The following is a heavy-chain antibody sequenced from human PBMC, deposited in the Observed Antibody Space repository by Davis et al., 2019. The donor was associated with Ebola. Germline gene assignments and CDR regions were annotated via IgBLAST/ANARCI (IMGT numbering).Heavy chain of an antibody. CDR2: IYTTGTT. J-gene: IGHJ1*01. CDR1: GTSFSTYY. V-gene: IGHV4-4*07. CDR3: AREFKE. Sequence: MPGGSLRPSCTVSGTSFSTYYWSWIRQLAGKGLEWIGRIYTTGTTNYNPSLKSRVTMSVDTSKNQFSLKLSSVTAADTAVYYCAREFKEWGQGTLVTVSS.